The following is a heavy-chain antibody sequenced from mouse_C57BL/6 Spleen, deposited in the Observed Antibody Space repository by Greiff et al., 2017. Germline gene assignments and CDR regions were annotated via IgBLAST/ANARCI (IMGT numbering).Heavy chain of an antibody. CDR3: ARHYYDSGSWYGDV. CDR2: ISGGGGNT. J-gene: IGHJ1*03. CDR1: GFTFSSYT. D-gene: IGHD1-1*01. Sequence: EVHLVEPGGGLVKPGGSLKLSCAASGFTFSSYTMSWVRQTPEQRLEWVATISGGGGNTYYPDSVKGRFTISRDNAKNTLYLQMSRLRSEDTTLYYGARHYYDSGSWYGDVWGTGTTVTVSS. V-gene: IGHV5-9*01.